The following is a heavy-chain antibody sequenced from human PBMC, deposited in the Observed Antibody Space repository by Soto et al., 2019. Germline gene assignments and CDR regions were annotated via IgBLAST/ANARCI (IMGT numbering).Heavy chain of an antibody. CDR2: IKQDGSEK. Sequence: PGWSLRLSCAASGFTFRSYWMSWVRQAPGKGLEWVANIKQDGSEKYCVDSVKGRFTISRDNAKNSLYLQMNSLRAEDTAVYYCARAGRGVVDPAAAPAYYYYYGMDGWGQGTTLTVYS. J-gene: IGHJ6*02. CDR1: GFTFRSYW. CDR3: ARAGRGVVDPAAAPAYYYYYGMDG. D-gene: IGHD2-2*01. V-gene: IGHV3-7*01.